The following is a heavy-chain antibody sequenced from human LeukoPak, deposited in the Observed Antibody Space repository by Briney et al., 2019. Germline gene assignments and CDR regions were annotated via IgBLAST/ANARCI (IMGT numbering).Heavy chain of an antibody. D-gene: IGHD1-14*01. Sequence: PGGSLRLSSAASGFTFSDYYMSWIRQAPGKGLEWVSYISSSGSAIYYADSVKGRFTISRDNAKNSLYLQMDSLRAEDTAVYYCARRVSRWTQITPFDYWGQGTLVTVSS. CDR3: ARRVSRWTQITPFDY. J-gene: IGHJ4*02. CDR1: GFTFSDYY. CDR2: ISSSGSAI. V-gene: IGHV3-11*04.